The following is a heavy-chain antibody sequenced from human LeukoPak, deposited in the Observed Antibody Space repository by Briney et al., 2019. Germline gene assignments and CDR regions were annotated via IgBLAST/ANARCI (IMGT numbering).Heavy chain of an antibody. CDR2: ISYSGST. Sequence: PSETLSLTCTVSGDSISSSYWSWIRQPPGQGLEWIGYISYSGSTSSNPSLRSRVTISVDTSKNQFSLRLTSVTAADTAMYYCARGGQLNWFDPWGQGTLVTVSS. D-gene: IGHD5-18*01. CDR3: ARGGQLNWFDP. CDR1: GDSISSSY. J-gene: IGHJ5*02. V-gene: IGHV4-59*01.